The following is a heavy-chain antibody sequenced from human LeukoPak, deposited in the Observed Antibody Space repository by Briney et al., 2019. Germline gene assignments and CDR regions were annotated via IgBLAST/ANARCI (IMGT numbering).Heavy chain of an antibody. D-gene: IGHD2-15*01. CDR3: ANYCSGGSCYYYYYGMDV. Sequence: PGGSLRLSCAASGFTFSSYAMSWVRQAPGKGLEWVSAISGSGGSTYYADSVKGRFTISRDNSKNTLYPQMNSLRAEDTAVYYCANYCSGGSCYYYYYGMDVWGQGTTVTVSS. CDR1: GFTFSSYA. J-gene: IGHJ6*02. V-gene: IGHV3-23*01. CDR2: ISGSGGST.